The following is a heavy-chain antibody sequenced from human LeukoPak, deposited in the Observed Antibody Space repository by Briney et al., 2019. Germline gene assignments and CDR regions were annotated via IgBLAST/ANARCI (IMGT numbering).Heavy chain of an antibody. D-gene: IGHD6-19*01. CDR1: GGSFSGYY. CDR3: ARGEVAVAGIVFDY. V-gene: IGHV4-34*01. CDR2: INHSGST. J-gene: IGHJ4*02. Sequence: SETLSLTCAVYGGSFSGYYWSWIRQPPGKGLEWIGEINHSGSTNYNPSLKSRVTISVDTSKNQFSLKLSSVTAADTAVYYCARGEVAVAGIVFDYWGQGTLVTVSS.